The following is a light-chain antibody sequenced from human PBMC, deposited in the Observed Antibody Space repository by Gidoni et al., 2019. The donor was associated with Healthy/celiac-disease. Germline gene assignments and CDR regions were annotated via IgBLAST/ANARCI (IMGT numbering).Light chain of an antibody. Sequence: DIQMTQSPSSLSASVGDIVTITCRASQSISSYLNWYQPKPGKAPKLLIYAASSLQSGVPSRFSGSGSGTDFTLTISSLQPEDFATYYCQQSYSTLFTFGPGTKVDIK. CDR3: QQSYSTLFT. CDR2: AAS. J-gene: IGKJ3*01. CDR1: QSISSY. V-gene: IGKV1-39*01.